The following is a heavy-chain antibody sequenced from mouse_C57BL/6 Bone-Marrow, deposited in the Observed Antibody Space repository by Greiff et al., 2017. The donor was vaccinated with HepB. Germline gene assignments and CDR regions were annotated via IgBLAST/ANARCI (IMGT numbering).Heavy chain of an antibody. J-gene: IGHJ1*03. V-gene: IGHV1-7*01. D-gene: IGHD1-2*01. Sequence: QVQLKQSGAELARPGASVKLSCKASGYTFTSYWMDWVNQRPGQGLEWIGNINPSDGETKYNQKFKDKATLTVDKSSSTAYMQLSSLTYEDSAVYYCARLITTYLSLGYWGTGTTLTVSS. CDR1: GYTFTSYW. CDR3: ARLITTYLSLGY. CDR2: INPSDGET.